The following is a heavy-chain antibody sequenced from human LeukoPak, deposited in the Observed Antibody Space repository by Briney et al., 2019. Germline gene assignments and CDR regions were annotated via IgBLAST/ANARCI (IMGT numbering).Heavy chain of an antibody. J-gene: IGHJ5*02. CDR1: GFTFSSYA. CDR3: AIEGYCSGGTCYTNWFDT. V-gene: IGHV3-48*02. Sequence: PGGSLRLSCAASGFTFSSYAMSWVRQAPGKGLEWVSYISSSGSTKYYADSVKGRFTISRDNAQNSLYLQMNSLRDEDTAVYYCAIEGYCSGGTCYTNWFDTWGQGTLVTVSS. CDR2: ISSSGSTK. D-gene: IGHD2-15*01.